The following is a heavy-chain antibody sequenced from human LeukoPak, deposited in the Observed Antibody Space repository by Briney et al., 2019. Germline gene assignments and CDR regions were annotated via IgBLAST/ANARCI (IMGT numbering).Heavy chain of an antibody. J-gene: IGHJ4*02. CDR2: ISGIGTTM. V-gene: IGHV3-48*03. Sequence: GGSLRLSCEASGFTFRSYAMVWVRQAPGKGLEYISYISGIGTTMHHADSVKGRFTISRDNAKNSVFLQMNSLRIEDTAVYYCARDVSYTSGNFDYWGQGTLVTVSS. CDR3: ARDVSYTSGNFDY. D-gene: IGHD6-19*01. CDR1: GFTFRSYA.